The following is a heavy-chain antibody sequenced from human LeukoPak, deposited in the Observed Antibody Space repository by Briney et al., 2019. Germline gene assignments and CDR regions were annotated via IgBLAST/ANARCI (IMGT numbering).Heavy chain of an antibody. CDR3: ARDGGGKAAPNGGAFDI. CDR1: GFTFNIYA. D-gene: IGHD6-6*01. V-gene: IGHV3-23*01. J-gene: IGHJ3*02. Sequence: PGGSLRLSCAASGFTFNIYAMSWVRLAPGKGLQWVASMCGSAGCTLYADSVKGRFTISRDNSKNTLYLQMNSLRAEDTAIYFCARDGGGKAAPNGGAFDIWGQGTMVTVSS. CDR2: MCGSAGCT.